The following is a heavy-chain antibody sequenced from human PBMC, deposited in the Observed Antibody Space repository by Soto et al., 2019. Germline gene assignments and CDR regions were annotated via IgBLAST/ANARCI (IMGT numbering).Heavy chain of an antibody. Sequence: TLSLTCTVSGGSISSGDYYWSWIRQPPGKGLEWIGYIYYSGSTYYNPSLKSRVTISVDTSKNQFSLRLSSVTAADTAVYYCARHTTPYSYYYGMDVWGQGTTVTVSS. CDR2: IYYSGST. V-gene: IGHV4-30-4*01. CDR3: ARHTTPYSYYYGMDV. D-gene: IGHD2-2*01. J-gene: IGHJ6*02. CDR1: GGSISSGDYY.